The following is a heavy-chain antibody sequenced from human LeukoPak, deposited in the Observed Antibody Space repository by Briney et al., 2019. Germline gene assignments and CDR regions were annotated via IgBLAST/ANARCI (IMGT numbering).Heavy chain of an antibody. CDR2: IRASGGAT. CDR3: AKDLSSGSRRAY. V-gene: IGHV3-23*01. Sequence: GGSLRLSCAASGFTFKKYDVTWVRQAPGKGLEWVSGIRASGGATYYADSVKGRFNISRDNSENTLYLQMNSLRAEDTGVYYCAKDLSSGSRRAYWGQGTLVTVSS. J-gene: IGHJ4*02. CDR1: GFTFKKYD. D-gene: IGHD6-19*01.